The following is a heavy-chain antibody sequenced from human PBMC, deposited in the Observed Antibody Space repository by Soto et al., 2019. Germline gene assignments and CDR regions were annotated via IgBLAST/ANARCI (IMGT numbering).Heavy chain of an antibody. D-gene: IGHD3-10*01. CDR3: ARQAIDGDHAFDI. Sequence: LQESGPGLVKPSETLSLTCSVSGGSISSGDYFWSWLRQPPGKGLEWIGNIYYSGTTYSNPSLKIRGSISVDTAKNQLYLKVTSVTAADTAVYYCARQAIDGDHAFDIWGLGTMVSVSS. CDR2: IYYSGTT. J-gene: IGHJ3*02. CDR1: GGSISSGDYF. V-gene: IGHV4-30-4*01.